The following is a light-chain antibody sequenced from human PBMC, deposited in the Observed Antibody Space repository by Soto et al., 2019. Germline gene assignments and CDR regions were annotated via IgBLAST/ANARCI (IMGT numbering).Light chain of an antibody. CDR3: QQRSNWPPIFT. V-gene: IGKV3-11*01. CDR1: QSVSSY. Sequence: EIVLTQSPATLSLSPGERATLSCRASQSVSSYVAWYQQKPGQAPRLLIYDASNRATGIPARFSGSGSVTDFTLTISSLEPEDFAVDYCQQRSNWPPIFTFGPGTKVDIK. CDR2: DAS. J-gene: IGKJ3*01.